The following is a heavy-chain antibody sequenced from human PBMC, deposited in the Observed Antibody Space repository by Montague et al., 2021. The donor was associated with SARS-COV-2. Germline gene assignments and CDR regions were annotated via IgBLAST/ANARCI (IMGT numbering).Heavy chain of an antibody. CDR2: INHSGSS. CDR3: ASRNRGNRGAFDI. V-gene: IGHV4-34*01. J-gene: IGHJ3*02. CDR1: GGSFSDFH. D-gene: IGHD3-10*01. Sequence: SETLSLTCAVYGGSFSDFHWSRIRQPPGKGLEWIGEINHSGSSYYNPSLKSRVTISVDTSKNQFSLKLSSVTAADTAVYYCASRNRGNRGAFDIWGQGTMVTVSS.